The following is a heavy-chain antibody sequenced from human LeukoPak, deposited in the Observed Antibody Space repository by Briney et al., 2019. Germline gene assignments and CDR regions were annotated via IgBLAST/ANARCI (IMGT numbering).Heavy chain of an antibody. CDR2: IDQDGSEK. J-gene: IGHJ4*02. D-gene: IGHD6-13*01. Sequence: PGGSLRLSCAASGFTLSRYWMSSVSQAPGKGLKRVANIDQDGSEKFYVDSVKGRFTISRDNSKNSMYLQMNSLRVEDTALYYCARDQGAAGDSWGQGTLVTVSS. CDR3: ARDQGAAGDS. V-gene: IGHV3-7*01. CDR1: GFTLSRYW.